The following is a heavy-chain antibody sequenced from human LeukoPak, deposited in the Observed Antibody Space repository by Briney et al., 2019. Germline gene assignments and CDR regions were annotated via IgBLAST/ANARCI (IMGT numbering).Heavy chain of an antibody. CDR3: AKRDIVVVPAASVGWFDP. Sequence: GVSVTLSCAASGFTFSSYAMSWVRQAPGQGLEGVSAISGGGGSTYYGDSGKGRFTISRDNSKNTLYLQMNSLRAEDTAVYYGAKRDIVVVPAASVGWFDPWGQGTLVTVSS. D-gene: IGHD2-2*01. V-gene: IGHV3-23*01. CDR1: GFTFSSYA. CDR2: ISGGGGST. J-gene: IGHJ5*02.